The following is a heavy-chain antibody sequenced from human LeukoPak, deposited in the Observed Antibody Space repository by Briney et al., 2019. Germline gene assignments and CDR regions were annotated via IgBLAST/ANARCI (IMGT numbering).Heavy chain of an antibody. J-gene: IGHJ4*02. CDR1: GYTFTSYG. D-gene: IGHD1-1*01. CDR2: IIPIFGTA. V-gene: IGHV1-69*13. Sequence: SVMVSCKASGYTFTSYGISWVRQAPGQGLEWMGGIIPIFGTANYAQKFQGRVTITADESTSTAYMELSSLRSEDTAVYYCARLRPRARYSRDYYFDYWGQGTLVTVSS. CDR3: ARLRPRARYSRDYYFDY.